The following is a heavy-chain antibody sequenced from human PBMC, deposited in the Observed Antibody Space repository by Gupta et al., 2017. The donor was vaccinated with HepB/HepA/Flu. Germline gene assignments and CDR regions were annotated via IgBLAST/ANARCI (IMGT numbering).Heavy chain of an antibody. V-gene: IGHV3-21*01. CDR3: ARDREALNCGGDCYSFGY. CDR1: GSTFSSYS. Sequence: EVQLVESGGGLVKPGGSLRLSCAASGSTFSSYSMNWVRPAPGKGLEWVSSISSSSSYIYYADSVKGRFTISRDNAKNSLYLQMNSLRAEDTAVYYCARDREALNCGGDCYSFGYWGQGTLVTVSS. CDR2: ISSSSSYI. J-gene: IGHJ4*02. D-gene: IGHD2-21*02.